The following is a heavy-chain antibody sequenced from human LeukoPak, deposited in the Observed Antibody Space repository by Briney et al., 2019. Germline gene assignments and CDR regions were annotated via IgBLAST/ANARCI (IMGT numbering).Heavy chain of an antibody. D-gene: IGHD3-3*01. CDR2: IYYSGTT. CDR1: GGSISSSSYS. Sequence: SSETLSLTCTVSGGSISSSSYSWGWIRQPPGKGLEWIGSIYYSGTTYYNPSLKSRVTLSVDTSKIQFSLKLSSVAATDTAVYFCARLRFDFWSGYTHPYFDYWGQGTLVTVSS. V-gene: IGHV4-39*01. CDR3: ARLRFDFWSGYTHPYFDY. J-gene: IGHJ4*02.